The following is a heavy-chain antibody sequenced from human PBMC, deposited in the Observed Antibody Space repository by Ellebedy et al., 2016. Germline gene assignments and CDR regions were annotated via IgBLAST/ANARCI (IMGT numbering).Heavy chain of an antibody. J-gene: IGHJ5*02. CDR3: ARGVGSGWFDP. CDR2: LYSSGTT. CDR1: GFSVSSKY. V-gene: IGHV3-53*01. D-gene: IGHD2-15*01. Sequence: GGSLRLSCAASGFSVSSKYINWVRQAPGKGLEWVSVLYSSGTTYYVDSVKGRFTISRDNSKNTAYLQMNSLRAEDTAVYYCARGVGSGWFDPWGQGTLVTVSS.